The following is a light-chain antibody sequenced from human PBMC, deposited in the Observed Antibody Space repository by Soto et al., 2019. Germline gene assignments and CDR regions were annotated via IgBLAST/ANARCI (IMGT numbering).Light chain of an antibody. CDR2: EGN. Sequence: QSVLTQPASVSGSPGQSITLSCTGTSSDVGSYNLVSWYQQHPGKAPKLMIYEGNKRPSGVSNRLSGSKSGNTASLTISGLQAEDEADYYCCSFAGSNTFVFGTGTKVTVL. J-gene: IGLJ1*01. V-gene: IGLV2-23*03. CDR1: SSDVGSYNL. CDR3: CSFAGSNTFV.